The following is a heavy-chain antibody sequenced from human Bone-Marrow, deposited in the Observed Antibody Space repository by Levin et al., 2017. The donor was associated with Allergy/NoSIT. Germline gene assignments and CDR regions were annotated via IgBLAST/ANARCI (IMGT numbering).Heavy chain of an antibody. D-gene: IGHD4-11*01. CDR3: ATPLYTSLDV. J-gene: IGHJ6*02. V-gene: IGHV1-2*02. Sequence: ASVKVSCKASGYTFIGYYIHWVRQAPGQGLEWMGWINPNSGGTNNAQKFQGRVTMTRDTSISTAYMELSRLKSDDTAVYYCATPLYTSLDVWGQGTTVTVSS. CDR1: GYTFIGYY. CDR2: INPNSGGT.